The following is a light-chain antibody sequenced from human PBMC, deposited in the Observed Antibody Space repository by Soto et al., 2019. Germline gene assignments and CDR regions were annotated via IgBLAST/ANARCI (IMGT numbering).Light chain of an antibody. Sequence: QSALTQPRSVSGSPGQSVTISCTGTSSDVGGYNYVSWYQQHPGKAPKHLIYDVSKRPSGVPDRFSGSKSGNTASLTISGLQAEDEADYYCCSYAGGYTFHMVFGGGTKLTVL. CDR2: DVS. V-gene: IGLV2-11*01. CDR3: CSYAGGYTFHMV. CDR1: SSDVGGYNY. J-gene: IGLJ2*01.